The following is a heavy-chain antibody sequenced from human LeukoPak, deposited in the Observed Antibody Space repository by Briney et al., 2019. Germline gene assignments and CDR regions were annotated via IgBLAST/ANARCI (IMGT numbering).Heavy chain of an antibody. Sequence: GGSLRLSCATSGFTFSAYAMNWVRQAPGKGLEWVSLIRGSGGSTHYADSVKGRFTISRDNSKNTLYLQMSSLRADDTAIYYCAKGTKQQLVGSRGKYFDYWGQGTLVTVSS. V-gene: IGHV3-23*01. J-gene: IGHJ4*02. CDR2: IRGSGGST. CDR3: AKGTKQQLVGSRGKYFDY. CDR1: GFTFSAYA. D-gene: IGHD6-13*01.